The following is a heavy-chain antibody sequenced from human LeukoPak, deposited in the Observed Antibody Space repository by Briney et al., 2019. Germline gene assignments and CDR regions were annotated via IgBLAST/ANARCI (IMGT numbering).Heavy chain of an antibody. CDR2: INPLGGST. V-gene: IGHV1-46*01. Sequence: ASVKVSCKASGYTFSRYYMHWVRQAPGQGLEWMGIINPLGGSTSYAQRFKGRVTMTRDTSTSTVYMELSSLRSEDTAVYYCARDLDHYDSSGYSGYWGQGTLVTVSS. CDR1: GYTFSRYY. J-gene: IGHJ4*02. D-gene: IGHD3-22*01. CDR3: ARDLDHYDSSGYSGY.